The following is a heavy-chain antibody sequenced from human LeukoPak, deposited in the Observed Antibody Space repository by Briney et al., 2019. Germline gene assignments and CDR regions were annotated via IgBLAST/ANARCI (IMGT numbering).Heavy chain of an antibody. CDR3: ARGLYSSGYYFDH. V-gene: IGHV4-59*08. J-gene: IGHJ4*02. CDR2: IYYSGT. D-gene: IGHD3-22*01. CDR1: GGSISSNN. Sequence: SETLSLTCTVSGGSISSNNWSLIRQPPGKGLEWIGYIYYSGTNYNPSLKGRVTISLDTSKNQFSLKLSSVTAADTAVYYCARGLYSSGYYFDHWGQGTLVTVSS.